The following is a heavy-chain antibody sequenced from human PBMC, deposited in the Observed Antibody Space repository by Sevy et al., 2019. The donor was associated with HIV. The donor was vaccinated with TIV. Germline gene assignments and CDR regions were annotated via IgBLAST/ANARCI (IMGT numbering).Heavy chain of an antibody. D-gene: IGHD3-16*01. Sequence: GGSLRLSCATSEFIFSNYWMTWVRQAPGKGLEWVANIAQDGNGQFYVDSVKGRFTISRDNAKNSLYLQMSSLRVEDTAVYYCARDQVGGLYHWGQGALVTVSS. CDR3: ARDQVGGLYH. V-gene: IGHV3-7*01. CDR1: EFIFSNYW. CDR2: IAQDGNGQ. J-gene: IGHJ5*02.